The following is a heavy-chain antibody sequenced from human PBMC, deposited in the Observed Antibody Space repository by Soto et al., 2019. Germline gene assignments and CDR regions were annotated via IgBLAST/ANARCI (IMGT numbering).Heavy chain of an antibody. CDR3: ARDFGYYDSSGSEKYYYYYGMDV. V-gene: IGHV4-31*03. D-gene: IGHD3-22*01. CDR2: IYYSGST. Sequence: SETLSLTCTVSGGSISSGGYYWSWIRQHPGKGLEWIGYIYYSGSTYYNPSLKSRVTISVDTSKNQFSLKLSSVTAADTAVYYCARDFGYYDSSGSEKYYYYYGMDVWGQGTTVTVSS. J-gene: IGHJ6*02. CDR1: GGSISSGGYY.